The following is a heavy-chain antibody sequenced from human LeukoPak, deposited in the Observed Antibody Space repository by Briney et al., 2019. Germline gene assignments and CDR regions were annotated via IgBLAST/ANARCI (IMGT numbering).Heavy chain of an antibody. CDR3: ARGEVAHDYYYYMDV. Sequence: EASVKVSCKASGGTFSSYAISWVRQAPGQGLEWMGGIIPIFGTANYAQKFQSRVTITTDESTSTAYMELSSLRSEDTAVYYCARGEVAHDYYYYMDVWGKGTTVTVSS. CDR2: IIPIFGTA. J-gene: IGHJ6*03. V-gene: IGHV1-69*05. D-gene: IGHD1-26*01. CDR1: GGTFSSYA.